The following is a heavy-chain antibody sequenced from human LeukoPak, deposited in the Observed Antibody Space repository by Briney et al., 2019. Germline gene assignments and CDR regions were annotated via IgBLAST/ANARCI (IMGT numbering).Heavy chain of an antibody. CDR2: VGRDGSI. D-gene: IGHD2-21*02. CDR3: VLTVVNAFDI. V-gene: IGHV3-21*01. CDR1: GFTFNTYT. J-gene: IGHJ3*02. Sequence: GVSLRLSCVASGFTFNTYTMNWVRQAPGKGLEWISCVGRDGSIHYADSVKGRFTISRDNSENTLYLQTNSLRAEDTAVYYCVLTVVNAFDIWGQGTLVTVSS.